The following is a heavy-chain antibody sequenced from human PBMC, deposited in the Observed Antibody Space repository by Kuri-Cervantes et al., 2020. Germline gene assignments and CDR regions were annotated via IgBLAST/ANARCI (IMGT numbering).Heavy chain of an antibody. Sequence: GGSLRLSCAASGFTFSSYWMSWVRQAPGKGLEWVSGISWNSGSIGYADSVKGRFTISRDNAKNSLYLQMDSLRAEDTAIYYCGRGGADYADYWGQGTLVTVSS. CDR2: ISWNSGSI. D-gene: IGHD3-16*01. CDR3: GRGGADYADY. CDR1: GFTFSSYW. V-gene: IGHV3-20*04. J-gene: IGHJ4*02.